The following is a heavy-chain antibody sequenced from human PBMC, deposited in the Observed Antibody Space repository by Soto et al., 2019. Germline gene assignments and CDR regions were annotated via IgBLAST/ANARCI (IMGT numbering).Heavy chain of an antibody. CDR3: ARVDYDYVWGSSVKIDS. CDR1: GFTFSSYS. Sequence: GGSLRLSCAASGFTFSSYSMNWVRQAPGKGLEWVSSISSSSSYIYYADSVKGRFTISRDNAKNSLYLQMNSLRAEDTAVYYCARVDYDYVWGSSVKIDSWGQGILVSVSP. CDR2: ISSSSSYI. J-gene: IGHJ4*02. V-gene: IGHV3-21*01. D-gene: IGHD3-16*01.